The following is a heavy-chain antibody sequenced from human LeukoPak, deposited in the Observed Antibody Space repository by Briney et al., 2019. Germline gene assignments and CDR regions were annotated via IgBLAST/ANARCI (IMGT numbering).Heavy chain of an antibody. CDR3: ARGVDTAMVRVYYFDY. V-gene: IGHV1-2*02. D-gene: IGHD5-18*01. CDR1: GYTFTGYY. Sequence: ASVKVSCKASGYTFTGYYMHWVRQAPGQGLEWMGWINPNSGGTNYAQKFQGRVTMTRDTSISTAYMELSRLRSDDTAVYYCARGVDTAMVRVYYFDYWGQGTLVTVSS. CDR2: INPNSGGT. J-gene: IGHJ4*02.